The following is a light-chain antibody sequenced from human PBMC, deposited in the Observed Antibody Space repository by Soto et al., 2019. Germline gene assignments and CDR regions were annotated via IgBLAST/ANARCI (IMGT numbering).Light chain of an antibody. V-gene: IGKV3-20*01. CDR3: QQYGSSPPVT. Sequence: EIVLTQSPGTLSLSPGERATLSCRASQSVSSSYLAWYQQKPGQAPRLLIYGASSRTTGIPDRFSGSGSGTDFNLTISRLEAEDVAVYYWQQYGSSPPVTFGGGTKVEIK. J-gene: IGKJ4*01. CDR1: QSVSSSY. CDR2: GAS.